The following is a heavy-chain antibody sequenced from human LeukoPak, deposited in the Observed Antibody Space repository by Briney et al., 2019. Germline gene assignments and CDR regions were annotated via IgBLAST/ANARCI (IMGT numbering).Heavy chain of an antibody. J-gene: IGHJ4*02. Sequence: GGSLRLSCAASGLTFSSYSMNWVRQAPGKGLEWVSSISSSSSYIYYADSVKGRFTISRDNAKNTLYLQMNSLRPDDTAVYYCAKIAATDPIDFWGQGTLVTVSS. V-gene: IGHV3-21*04. CDR3: AKIAATDPIDF. CDR2: ISSSSSYI. D-gene: IGHD6-13*01. CDR1: GLTFSSYS.